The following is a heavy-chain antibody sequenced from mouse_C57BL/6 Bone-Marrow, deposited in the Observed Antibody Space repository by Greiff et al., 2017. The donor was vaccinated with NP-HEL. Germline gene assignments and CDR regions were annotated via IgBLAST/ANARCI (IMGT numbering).Heavy chain of an antibody. CDR1: GYTFTTYW. CDR2: IDPSDSYT. CDR3: ERKAYYGRSYEFAY. J-gene: IGHJ3*01. V-gene: IGHV1-50*01. D-gene: IGHD1-1*01. Sequence: QVQLQQPGAELVKPGASVKLSCKASGYTFTTYWMQWVKQRPGQGLEWIGEIDPSDSYTNYNQKFKGKATLTVDTSSSTANMQLSSLTSEYSAFYYCERKAYYGRSYEFAYWGQGTLVTVSA.